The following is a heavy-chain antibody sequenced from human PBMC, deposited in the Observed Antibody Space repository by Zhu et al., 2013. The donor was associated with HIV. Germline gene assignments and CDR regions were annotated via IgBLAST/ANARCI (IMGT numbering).Heavy chain of an antibody. CDR3: ARDPRGVVVVAAPYFDY. D-gene: IGHD2-15*01. CDR1: GGTFRNYA. V-gene: IGHV1-69*01. Sequence: QVQLVQSGAEVKKPGSSVKVSCKASGGTFRNYAITWLRQAPGQGLEWMGGIIPIFDTTNYAQKFQGRVTITADDSTSTAYMELSSLTSEDTAVYYCARDPRGVVVVAAPYFDYWGQGTLVTVSS. CDR2: IIPIFDTT. J-gene: IGHJ4*02.